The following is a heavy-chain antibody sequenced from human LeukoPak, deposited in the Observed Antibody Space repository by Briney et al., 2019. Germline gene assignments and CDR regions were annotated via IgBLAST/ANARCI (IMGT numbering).Heavy chain of an antibody. J-gene: IGHJ5*02. D-gene: IGHD2-2*01. CDR2: IYYSGST. Sequence: PSETLSLTCTVSGGSISSSSYYWGWIRQPPGKGLEWIGSIYYSGSTYYNPSLKSRVTISVDTSKNQFSLKLSSVTAADTAVYYCAREPTQYCSSTSCYNWFDPWGQGTLVTVSS. V-gene: IGHV4-39*07. CDR3: AREPTQYCSSTSCYNWFDP. CDR1: GGSISSSSYY.